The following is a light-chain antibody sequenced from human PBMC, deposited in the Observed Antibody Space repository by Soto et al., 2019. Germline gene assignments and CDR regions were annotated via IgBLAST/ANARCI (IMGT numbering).Light chain of an antibody. CDR1: QSISSK. V-gene: IGKV3-15*01. CDR3: QQSDKCPPT. CDR2: GAS. J-gene: IGKJ1*01. Sequence: EIVMTQSPATLSVSPGERATLFCRASQSISSKLAWYQQKHGQAPRLLIYGASSRATGIPARFSGSESGTEFTLTISSLQSEDFAVYYCQQSDKCPPTFGQGTKVEVK.